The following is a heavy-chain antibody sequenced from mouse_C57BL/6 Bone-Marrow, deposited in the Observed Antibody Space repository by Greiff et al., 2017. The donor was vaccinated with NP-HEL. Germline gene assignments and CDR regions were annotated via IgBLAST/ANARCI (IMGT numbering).Heavy chain of an antibody. CDR2: IHPNSGST. CDR3: AREVGVGLPDY. V-gene: IGHV1-64*01. D-gene: IGHD2-2*01. J-gene: IGHJ2*01. CDR1: GYTFTSYW. Sequence: QVQLQQPGAELVKPGASVKLSCKASGYTFTSYWMHWVKQRPGQGLEWIGMIHPNSGSTNYNEKFKSKATLTVDKSSSTAYMQLSSLTSEDSAVYYCAREVGVGLPDYWGQGTTLTVSS.